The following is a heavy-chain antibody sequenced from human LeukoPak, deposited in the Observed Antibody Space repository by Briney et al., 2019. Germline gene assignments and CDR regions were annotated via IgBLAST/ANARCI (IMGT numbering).Heavy chain of an antibody. CDR2: ISSASGSI. Sequence: GGSLRLSCAASGFTFSLYSLTWVRQAPGKGLEWVSYISSASGSIYYGDSVKGRFTISRDNAKNSLYLQMNSPRADDTAVYYCARLYSSSVNFWGQGTMVTVSS. J-gene: IGHJ4*02. D-gene: IGHD6-13*01. CDR1: GFTFSLYS. V-gene: IGHV3-48*04. CDR3: ARLYSSSVNF.